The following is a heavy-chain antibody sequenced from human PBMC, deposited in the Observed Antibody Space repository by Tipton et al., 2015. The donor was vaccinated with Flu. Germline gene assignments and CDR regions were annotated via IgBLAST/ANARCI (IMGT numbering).Heavy chain of an antibody. CDR1: GDSVSDNDAG. CDR2: TYYRSWGRSTWYY. V-gene: IGHV6-1*01. D-gene: IGHD3-10*01. Sequence: PGLVKPSQTLSLTCAISGDSVSDNDAGWNWIRQSPSRGLEWLGRTYYRSWGRSTWYYDYAESVRSRITINPDTSKNQFSLQLNSVTPEDTAMYYCARGGLVRGGRGVFGGFDIWGQGTMVTVSS. CDR3: ARGGLVRGGRGVFGGFDI. J-gene: IGHJ3*02.